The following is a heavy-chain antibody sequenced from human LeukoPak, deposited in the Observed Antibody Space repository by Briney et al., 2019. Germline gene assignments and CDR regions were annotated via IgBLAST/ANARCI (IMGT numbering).Heavy chain of an antibody. Sequence: GGSLRLSCAASGFTFSSYAMSWVRRAPGKGLVWVSRINPDGTTTSYADSVKGRFTISRDNAKDTVYLQMNSLRAEDTAVYYCARVSIGWYSFDYWGQGTLVTVSS. D-gene: IGHD6-19*01. CDR3: ARVSIGWYSFDY. CDR1: GFTFSSYA. V-gene: IGHV3-74*01. J-gene: IGHJ4*02. CDR2: INPDGTTT.